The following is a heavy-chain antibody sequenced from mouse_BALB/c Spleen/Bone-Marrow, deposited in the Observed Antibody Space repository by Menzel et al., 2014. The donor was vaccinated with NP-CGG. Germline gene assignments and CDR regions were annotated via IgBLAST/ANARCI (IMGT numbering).Heavy chain of an antibody. Sequence: VQRVESAADLARPGASVKMSCKPSGYTFTTYTMHWVKQRPGQGLEWIGYINPTTGYTEYNQKFKDKTTLTADQSSSTAYMQLSSLTSGDSAVYYCARSRYYGSSYWYFDVWGAGTTVTVSS. D-gene: IGHD1-1*01. CDR2: INPTTGYT. V-gene: IGHV1-4*02. J-gene: IGHJ1*01. CDR1: GYTFTTYT. CDR3: ARSRYYGSSYWYFDV.